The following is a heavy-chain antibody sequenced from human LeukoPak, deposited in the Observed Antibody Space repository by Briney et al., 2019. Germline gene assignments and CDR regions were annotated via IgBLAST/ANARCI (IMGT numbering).Heavy chain of an antibody. D-gene: IGHD2-21*02. CDR1: GFTFDDYA. Sequence: GGSLRLSSPASGFTFDDYAMHWVRQAPGKGLEWVSLISGDGGSTYYADSVKGRFTISRDNSKNPLYLQMNSLRTEDTALYYCANRVVVTVYDAFDIWGQGTMVTVSS. CDR2: ISGDGGST. J-gene: IGHJ3*02. CDR3: ANRVVVTVYDAFDI. V-gene: IGHV3-43*02.